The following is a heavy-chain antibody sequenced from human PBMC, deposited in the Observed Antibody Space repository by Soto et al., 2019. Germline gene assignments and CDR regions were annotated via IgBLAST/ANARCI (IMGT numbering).Heavy chain of an antibody. CDR2: IFYSGST. V-gene: IGHV4-59*11. J-gene: IGHJ4*02. D-gene: IGHD6-19*01. Sequence: SATLAITCTVSGGSISGHYWTWIRQPPGKGLEWIGYIFYSGSTNYNPSLKSRVTISVDTSKNQFSLKLSSVTAADTAVYYCARVGSSGWSPDYWGPGTLVTVSS. CDR1: GGSISGHY. CDR3: ARVGSSGWSPDY.